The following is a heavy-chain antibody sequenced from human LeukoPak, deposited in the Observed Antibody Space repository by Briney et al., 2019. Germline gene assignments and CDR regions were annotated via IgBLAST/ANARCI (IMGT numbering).Heavy chain of an antibody. D-gene: IGHD3-9*01. CDR1: GFTFSGAW. Sequence: GGSLRLSCTASGFTFSGAWMNWVRQAPGKGLEWVANIKEDGSEKYYVDSVKGRFTISRDNAKNSLYLQMNSLKAEDTAVYYCARSVHRAYDIWGQGILVIVSS. CDR2: IKEDGSEK. V-gene: IGHV3-7*01. CDR3: ARSVHRAYDI. J-gene: IGHJ4*02.